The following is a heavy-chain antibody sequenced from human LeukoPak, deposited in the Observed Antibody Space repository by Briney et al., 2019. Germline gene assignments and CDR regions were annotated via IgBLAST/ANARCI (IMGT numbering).Heavy chain of an antibody. D-gene: IGHD2-15*01. CDR2: TTNKAHSYTT. J-gene: IGHJ4*02. V-gene: IGHV3-72*01. CDR1: GFTLSDHN. Sequence: GGSLRLSCAVSGFTLSDHNMDRVRQAPGKGLEWVGRTTNKAHSYTTEYAASVKGRFTISRDDSQNSLYLQMNSLKTEDTAVYYCARAPSGLDYWGQGILVTVSS. CDR3: ARAPSGLDY.